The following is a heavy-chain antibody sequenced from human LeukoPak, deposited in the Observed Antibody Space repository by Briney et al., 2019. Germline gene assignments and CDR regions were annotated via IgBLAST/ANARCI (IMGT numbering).Heavy chain of an antibody. CDR3: ARGQEGIAVAEVAFDI. J-gene: IGHJ3*02. D-gene: IGHD6-19*01. Sequence: SETLSLTCTVSGGSISSGSYYWGWIRQPPGKGLEWIGSIYYSGSTYYNPSLKSRVTISVDTSKNQFSLKLSSVTAADTAVYYCARGQEGIAVAEVAFDIWGQGTMVTVSS. V-gene: IGHV4-39*07. CDR1: GGSISSGSYY. CDR2: IYYSGST.